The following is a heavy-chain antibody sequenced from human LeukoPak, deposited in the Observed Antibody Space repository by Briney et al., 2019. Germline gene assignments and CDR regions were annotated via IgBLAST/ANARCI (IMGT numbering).Heavy chain of an antibody. V-gene: IGHV4-59*12. J-gene: IGHJ4*02. D-gene: IGHD3-22*01. CDR3: ARADSSGSDYFDY. CDR1: GGSISSYY. CDR2: IYYSGST. Sequence: SETLSLTCTVSGGSISSYYWSWIRQPPGKGLEWIGYIYYSGSTNNNPSLKSRVTISVDTSKNQFFLKLSSVTAADTAVYYCARADSSGSDYFDYWGQGTLVTVSS.